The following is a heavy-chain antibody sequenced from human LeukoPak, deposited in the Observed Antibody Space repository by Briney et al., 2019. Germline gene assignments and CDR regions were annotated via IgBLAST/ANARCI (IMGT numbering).Heavy chain of an antibody. CDR3: ARHSNYASGSTAKGLFDY. CDR2: VYYTGTT. D-gene: IGHD3-10*01. Sequence: PSETLSLTCTVSGASIRISNYYWGWIRQPPGKGLEWIASVYYTGTTYYNPSLKSRVTIFVETSRNQVSLRLSSVTAADTAVYYCARHSNYASGSTAKGLFDYWGQGTLVSVSS. J-gene: IGHJ4*02. CDR1: GASIRISNYY. V-gene: IGHV4-39*01.